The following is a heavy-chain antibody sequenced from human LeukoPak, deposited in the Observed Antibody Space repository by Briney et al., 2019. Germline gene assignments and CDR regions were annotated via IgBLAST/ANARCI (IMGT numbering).Heavy chain of an antibody. CDR1: GFTFDDYA. J-gene: IGHJ4*02. D-gene: IGHD2-21*02. V-gene: IGHV3-66*01. Sequence: GGSLRLSCAASGFTFDDYAMHWVRQAPGKGLEWVSVIYSGGSTYYADSVKGRFTISRDNSKNTLYLQMNSLRAEDTAVYYCARGSCGGDCYSFDYWGQGTLVTVSS. CDR2: IYSGGST. CDR3: ARGSCGGDCYSFDY.